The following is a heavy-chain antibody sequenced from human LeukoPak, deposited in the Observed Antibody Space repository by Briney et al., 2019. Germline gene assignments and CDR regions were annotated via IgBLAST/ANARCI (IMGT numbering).Heavy chain of an antibody. CDR3: AKAVDIVATGADY. J-gene: IGHJ4*02. V-gene: IGHV3-21*01. Sequence: GGSLRLSCAASGFTFSSYSMNWVRQAPGKGLEWVSSISSSSSYIYYADSVKGRFTISRDNAKNSLYLQMNSLRAEDTAVYYCAKAVDIVATGADYWGQGTLVTVSS. CDR1: GFTFSSYS. CDR2: ISSSSSYI. D-gene: IGHD5-12*01.